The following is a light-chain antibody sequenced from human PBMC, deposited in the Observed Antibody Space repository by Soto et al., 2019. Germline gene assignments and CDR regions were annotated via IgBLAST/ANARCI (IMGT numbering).Light chain of an antibody. CDR1: QSVGTS. Sequence: EIVLTQSPATLSLFPGERASLFCRASQSVGTSLGWYQQKPGQAPRLLIYDASNRATGIPARFSGSGSGTDFTFTISSLEPEDFAVYYCQQRTDWPRLYTFGQGTKLEIK. J-gene: IGKJ2*01. V-gene: IGKV3-11*01. CDR3: QQRTDWPRLYT. CDR2: DAS.